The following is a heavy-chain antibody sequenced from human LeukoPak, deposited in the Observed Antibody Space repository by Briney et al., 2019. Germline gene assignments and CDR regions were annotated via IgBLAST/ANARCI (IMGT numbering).Heavy chain of an antibody. CDR1: GYSFSSYW. CDR3: ARRGASGNYYAESFDY. J-gene: IGHJ4*02. Sequence: GDSLKISCKGSGYSFSSYWIGWVRQMPGKGLEWMGSIYPGDSDTRYSPSFQGQVTISADKSISTAYLQWSSLKASDNAMYYCARRGASGNYYAESFDYWGQGTLVTVSS. V-gene: IGHV5-51*01. D-gene: IGHD1-26*01. CDR2: IYPGDSDT.